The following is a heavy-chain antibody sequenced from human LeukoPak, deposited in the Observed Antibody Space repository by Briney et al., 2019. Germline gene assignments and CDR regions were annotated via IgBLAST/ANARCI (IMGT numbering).Heavy chain of an antibody. CDR1: GYTFTGYY. CDR2: INPNSGGT. CDR3: ARGYWGSVEDYFDY. D-gene: IGHD7-27*01. V-gene: IGHV1-2*02. J-gene: IGHJ4*02. Sequence: ASVKVSCKVSGYTFTGYYMHWVRQAPGQGREGMGWINPNSGGTNYAQKFQGRVTMTRDTSISTAYMELSRLRSDDTAVYYCARGYWGSVEDYFDYWGQGTLVTVSS.